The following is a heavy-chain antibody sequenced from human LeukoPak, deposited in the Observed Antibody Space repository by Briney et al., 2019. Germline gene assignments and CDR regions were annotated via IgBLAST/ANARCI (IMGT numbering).Heavy chain of an antibody. Sequence: GGSLRLSCAASGFTFSDYYMSWIRQAPGKGLEWVSYISSSGSTIYYADSVKGRFTISRDNAKNSLYLQMNSLRAEDTAVYYCAKGAPDYYGSGSYVDYWGQGTLVTVSS. CDR2: ISSSGSTI. D-gene: IGHD3-10*01. V-gene: IGHV3-11*01. J-gene: IGHJ4*02. CDR3: AKGAPDYYGSGSYVDY. CDR1: GFTFSDYY.